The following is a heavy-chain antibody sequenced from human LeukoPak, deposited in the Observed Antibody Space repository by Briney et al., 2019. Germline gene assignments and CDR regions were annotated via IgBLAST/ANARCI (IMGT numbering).Heavy chain of an antibody. CDR2: VRGSGSDT. J-gene: IGHJ4*02. Sequence: PGGSLRLSCAVSGFTFSTYAMSWVRQAPGKGLEWISAVRGSGSDTYNADSVKGRFTISRDNSKNTVYLQMNSLRVEDTAIYYCARGQEFDDGVFDSWGQGTLVTVSS. D-gene: IGHD1-1*01. CDR1: GFTFSTYA. V-gene: IGHV3-23*01. CDR3: ARGQEFDDGVFDS.